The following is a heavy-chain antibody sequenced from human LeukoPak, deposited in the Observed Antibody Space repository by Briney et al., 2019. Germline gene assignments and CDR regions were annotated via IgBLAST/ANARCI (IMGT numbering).Heavy chain of an antibody. D-gene: IGHD5-12*01. CDR3: ARDRGYSGYGSIDY. CDR1: GYSINSAYY. J-gene: IGHJ4*02. CDR2: MYHSGST. Sequence: SETLSLTCTVSGYSINSAYYWGWIRQPPGKGLEWIGSMYHSGSTYYNPSLQSRVTISVDTSKNEFSLKLSSVAAADTAVYYCARDRGYSGYGSIDYWGQGTLVTVSS. V-gene: IGHV4-38-2*02.